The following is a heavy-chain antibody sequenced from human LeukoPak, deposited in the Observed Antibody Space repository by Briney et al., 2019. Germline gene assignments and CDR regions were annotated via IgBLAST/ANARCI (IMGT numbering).Heavy chain of an antibody. V-gene: IGHV3-30*03. J-gene: IGHJ4*02. CDR1: GFTFSYYW. CDR3: ARDSLAYYYDSSGPDY. Sequence: GGSLRLSCAASGFTFSYYWMSWVRQAPGKGLEWVAVISYDGSNKYYADSVKGRFTISRDNSKNTLYLQMNSLRAEDTAVYYCARDSLAYYYDSSGPDYWGQGTLVTVSS. CDR2: ISYDGSNK. D-gene: IGHD3-22*01.